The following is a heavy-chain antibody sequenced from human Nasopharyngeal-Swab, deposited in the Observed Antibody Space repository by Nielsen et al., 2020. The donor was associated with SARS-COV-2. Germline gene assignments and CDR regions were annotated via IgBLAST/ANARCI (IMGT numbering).Heavy chain of an antibody. Sequence: SETLSLTCAVYGGSFSGYYWSWIRQPPGKGLEWIGGIDHSGSTNYNPSLKSRVTISVDTSKNQFSLKLSSVAAADTAVYYCARGKYCSGGSCYPLDYWGQGTLVTVSS. D-gene: IGHD2-15*01. CDR1: GGSFSGYY. CDR3: ARGKYCSGGSCYPLDY. J-gene: IGHJ4*02. CDR2: IDHSGST. V-gene: IGHV4-34*01.